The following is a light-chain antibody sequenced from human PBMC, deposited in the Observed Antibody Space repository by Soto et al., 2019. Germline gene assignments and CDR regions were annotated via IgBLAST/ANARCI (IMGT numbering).Light chain of an antibody. CDR3: CSYARSSTYV. CDR2: EGS. Sequence: QSVLTQPASVSGSPGQSITISCTGTSSDVGTYNLVSWYQQHPGKAPKLMIYEGSKRPSGVSNRFSGSKSGNTASLTISGLQAEDEADYYCCSYARSSTYVFGTGTKLTV. CDR1: SSDVGTYNL. J-gene: IGLJ1*01. V-gene: IGLV2-23*01.